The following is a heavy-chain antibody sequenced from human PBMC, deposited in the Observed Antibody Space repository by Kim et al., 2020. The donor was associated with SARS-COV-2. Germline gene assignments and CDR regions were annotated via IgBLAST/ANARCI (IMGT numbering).Heavy chain of an antibody. Sequence: SETLSLTCTVSGHSISSGYYWAWIRQSPGKGLEWIGSISQSESTYYNPSLKSRVLISRDTPKNQFSLKLSSVTAADTAMYYCVAYISSSYDGMGVWGQGT. CDR3: VAYISSSYDGMGV. D-gene: IGHD6-13*01. CDR1: GHSISSGYY. V-gene: IGHV4-38-2*02. CDR2: ISQSEST. J-gene: IGHJ6*02.